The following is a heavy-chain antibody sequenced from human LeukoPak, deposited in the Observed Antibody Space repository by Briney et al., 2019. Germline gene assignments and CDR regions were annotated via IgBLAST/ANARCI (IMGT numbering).Heavy chain of an antibody. Sequence: GGSLRLSCAASGFTFSSYGMHWVRQAPGKGLEWVAVISYDGSDKYYADSVKGRFTISRDNSKNTLYLQMNSLRAEDTAVYYCARDRDVVVPAAILDYWGQGTLVTVSS. CDR1: GFTFSSYG. D-gene: IGHD2-2*02. CDR2: ISYDGSDK. J-gene: IGHJ4*02. V-gene: IGHV3-30*19. CDR3: ARDRDVVVPAAILDY.